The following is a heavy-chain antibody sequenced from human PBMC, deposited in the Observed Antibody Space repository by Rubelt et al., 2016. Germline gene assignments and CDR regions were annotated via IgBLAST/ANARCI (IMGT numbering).Heavy chain of an antibody. CDR2: IYSDGST. CDR1: GFIVSGNY. D-gene: IGHD4-11*01. J-gene: IGHJ4*02. V-gene: IGHV3-53*01. Sequence: EVQLVESGGGLVQPGGSLRLSCVASGFIVSGNYMSWVRQAPGKGLEWVSVIYSDGSTYYADSVRGRFTISRDNAKNTLYLQMNSLRAEDTAVYYCARGRASYYSGDYFDYWGQGTLVTVSS. CDR3: ARGRASYYSGDYFDY.